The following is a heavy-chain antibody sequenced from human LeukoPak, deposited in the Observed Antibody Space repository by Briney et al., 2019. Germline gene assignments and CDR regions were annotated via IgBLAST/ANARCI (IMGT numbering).Heavy chain of an antibody. CDR1: GFIFSNGW. CDR3: TTELRWEVVHVDQ. Sequence: PGGSLRLSCAASGFIFSNGWMRWVRQAPGKGLEWVGSIKSKTNGETTDYAAPVKGRFTISRDASKRTLYLQMNSLKTEDTAVYYCTTELRWEVVHVDQWGQGTLVTVSS. J-gene: IGHJ4*02. CDR2: IKSKTNGETT. D-gene: IGHD1-26*01. V-gene: IGHV3-15*05.